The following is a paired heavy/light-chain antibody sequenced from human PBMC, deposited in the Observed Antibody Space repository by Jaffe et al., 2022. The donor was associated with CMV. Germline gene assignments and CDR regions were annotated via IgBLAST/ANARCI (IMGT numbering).Light chain of an antibody. CDR1: SSDVGGHNY. J-gene: IGLJ3*02. Sequence: QSALTQPPSASGSPGQSVTISCTGISSDVGGHNYVSWYQQHPGKAPKLIISEVTQRPSGVPDRFSGSKSGNTASLTVSGLQAEDEADYYCSSYAGINNWVFGGGTKVTVL. CDR2: EVT. CDR3: SSYAGINNWV. V-gene: IGLV2-8*01.
Heavy chain of an antibody. J-gene: IGHJ4*02. CDR3: AKGPYIASLDH. D-gene: IGHD5-12*01. V-gene: IGHV3-23*01. CDR2: ISGSGGST. Sequence: EVQLLESGGGLVQPGGSLRLSCAASGFTFRNYNMSWVRQAPGKGLEWVSSISGSGGSTFYADSVKGRFTISRDNSKNTLYLQMNSLRAGDTAVYYCAKGPYIASLDHWGQGTLVTVSS. CDR1: GFTFRNYN.